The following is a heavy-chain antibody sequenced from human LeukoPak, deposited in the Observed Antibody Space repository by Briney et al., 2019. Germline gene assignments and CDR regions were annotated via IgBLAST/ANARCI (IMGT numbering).Heavy chain of an antibody. CDR1: GGSISSGSYY. J-gene: IGHJ4*02. D-gene: IGHD3-22*01. CDR2: IYTSGST. Sequence: SETLSLTCTVSGGSISSGSYYWSWIRQPAGKGLEWIGRIYTSGSTNYNPSLKSRVTISVDTSKNQFSLKLSSVTAADTAVYYCARVYYDSSGYSDYFDYWGQGTLVTVSS. V-gene: IGHV4-61*02. CDR3: ARVYYDSSGYSDYFDY.